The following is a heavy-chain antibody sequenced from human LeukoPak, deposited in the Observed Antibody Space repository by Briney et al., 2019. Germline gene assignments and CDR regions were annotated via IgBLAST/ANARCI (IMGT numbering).Heavy chain of an antibody. J-gene: IGHJ4*02. D-gene: IGHD2-2*01. CDR2: IRSKTYGGKT. CDR3: ARGGVYCSSVSCSVDY. V-gene: IGHV3-49*03. Sequence: GGSLRLSCTASGCTFGGYAMSWFREAPGKGLEGVGFIRSKTYGGKTENAASVKGRFTISRDDSKSIAYLQMNSLKTEDTAVYYCARGGVYCSSVSCSVDYWGQGILVTVSS. CDR1: GCTFGGYA.